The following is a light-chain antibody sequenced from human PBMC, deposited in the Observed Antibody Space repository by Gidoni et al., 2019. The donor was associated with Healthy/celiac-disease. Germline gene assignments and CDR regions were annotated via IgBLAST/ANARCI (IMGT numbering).Light chain of an antibody. Sequence: SSELTQDPAVSVALGQTVRITCQGDSLRSYYASWYQQKPGQAPVLVIYGKNNRPSGIPDRFSGSSSGNTASLTITGVQAEDEADYYCNSRDSSGNQVFGTGTKVTVL. J-gene: IGLJ1*01. CDR1: SLRSYY. CDR3: NSRDSSGNQV. CDR2: GKN. V-gene: IGLV3-19*01.